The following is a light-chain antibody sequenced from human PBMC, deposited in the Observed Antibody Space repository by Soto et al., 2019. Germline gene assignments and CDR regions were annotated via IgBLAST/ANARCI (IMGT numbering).Light chain of an antibody. CDR3: QQYHNLWT. CDR2: DTS. J-gene: IGKJ1*01. V-gene: IGKV3-11*01. Sequence: EIVLTQSPATLSLSPGERATLSCRASQSISTNLAWYQQRPGQGPRLLIYDTSTRATGVPDRFSGSGSGTDFALTISRVEPEDFAIYYCQQYHNLWTFGQGTKVDIK. CDR1: QSISTN.